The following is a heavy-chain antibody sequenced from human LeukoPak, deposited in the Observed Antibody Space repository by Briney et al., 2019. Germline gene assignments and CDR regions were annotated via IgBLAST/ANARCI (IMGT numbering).Heavy chain of an antibody. J-gene: IGHJ4*02. V-gene: IGHV4-39*01. Sequence: SQTLSLTCTVSGGSISSSSYYWGWIRQPPGKGLEWIGSIYYSGSTYYNPSLKSRVTISVDTSKNQFSLKLSSVTAADTAVYSGARQGGSVLHYSDYWGQGTLVTVSS. CDR1: GGSISSSSYY. CDR3: ARQGGSVLHYSDY. CDR2: IYYSGST. D-gene: IGHD5-12*01.